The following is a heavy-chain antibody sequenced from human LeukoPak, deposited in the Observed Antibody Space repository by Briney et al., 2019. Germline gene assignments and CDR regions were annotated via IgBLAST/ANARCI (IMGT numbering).Heavy chain of an antibody. J-gene: IGHJ4*02. CDR3: ARAGYSSSWSIDY. Sequence: PGGSLRLSCAASGFTFSSYAMSWVRQAPGKGLEWVSAISGSGSTIYYADSVKGRFTISRDNAKNSLYLQMNSLRAEDTAVYYCARAGYSSSWSIDYWGQGTLVTVSS. CDR2: ISGSGSTI. CDR1: GFTFSSYA. V-gene: IGHV3-23*01. D-gene: IGHD6-13*01.